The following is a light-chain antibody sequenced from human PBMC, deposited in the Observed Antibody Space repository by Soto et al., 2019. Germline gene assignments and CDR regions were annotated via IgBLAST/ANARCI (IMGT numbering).Light chain of an antibody. CDR2: DDS. CDR1: IIGSKS. CDR3: QGWHSSSDHVV. Sequence: SYELTQPPSVSVAPGQTARITCGGNIIGSKSVHWYQQKPGQAPVLVVYDDSVRPSGIPERFSGSNSGNTDALTISRVEAGDEADYYCQGWHSSSDHVVFGGGTKLTVL. V-gene: IGLV3-21*02. J-gene: IGLJ2*01.